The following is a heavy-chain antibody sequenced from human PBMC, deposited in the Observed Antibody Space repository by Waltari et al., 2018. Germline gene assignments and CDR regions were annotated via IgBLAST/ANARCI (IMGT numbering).Heavy chain of an antibody. V-gene: IGHV4-4*07. J-gene: IGHJ3*02. CDR2: IYTSGST. D-gene: IGHD6-13*01. CDR3: ARAFGYSSSWYKEGDAFDI. CDR1: GGSISSYY. Sequence: QVQLQESGPGLVKPSETLSLTCTVSGGSISSYYWSWIRQPAGTGLEWIGRIYTSGSTNYNPSLKSRVTMSVDTSKNQFSLKLSSVTAADTAVYYCARAFGYSSSWYKEGDAFDIWGQGTMVTVSS.